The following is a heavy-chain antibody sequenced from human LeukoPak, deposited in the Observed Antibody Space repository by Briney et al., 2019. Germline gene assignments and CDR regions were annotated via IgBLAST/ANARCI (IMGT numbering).Heavy chain of an antibody. J-gene: IGHJ4*02. CDR3: ARGLGYYDSSGYGY. D-gene: IGHD3-22*01. V-gene: IGHV3-30*19. Sequence: PGRSLRLSCAAFGFTFSSYGMHWVRQAPGKGLEWVAVIWYDGSNKYYADSVKGRFTISRDNSKNTLYLQMNSLRAEDTAVYYCARGLGYYDSSGYGYWGQGTLVTVSS. CDR1: GFTFSSYG. CDR2: IWYDGSNK.